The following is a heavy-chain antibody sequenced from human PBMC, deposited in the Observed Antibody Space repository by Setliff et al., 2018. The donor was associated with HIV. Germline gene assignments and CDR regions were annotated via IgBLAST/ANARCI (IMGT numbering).Heavy chain of an antibody. Sequence: SVKVSCKASGFTFTNSAVQWVRQARGRCLEWIGWIVVGSGNTNYAQKFQERVTITRDMSTSRAYMELSGLRTEDTAVYYCAADPQTGTTSYDAFDIWGQVTVVTVSS. CDR2: IVVGSGNT. J-gene: IGHJ3*02. V-gene: IGHV1-58*01. CDR1: GFTFTNSA. D-gene: IGHD1-7*01. CDR3: AADPQTGTTSYDAFDI.